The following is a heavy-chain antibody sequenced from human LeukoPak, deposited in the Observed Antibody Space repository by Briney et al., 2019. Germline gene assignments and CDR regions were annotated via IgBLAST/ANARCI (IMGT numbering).Heavy chain of an antibody. V-gene: IGHV1-8*01. Sequence: ASVKVSCKASGYTFTSYDINSVRQATGQGLEWMGWMNPNSGNTGYAQKFQGRVTMTRNTSISTAYMELSSLRSEDTAVYYCARDVAAAAGSYFDYWGQGTLVTVSS. CDR3: ARDVAAAAGSYFDY. D-gene: IGHD2-15*01. J-gene: IGHJ4*02. CDR2: MNPNSGNT. CDR1: GYTFTSYD.